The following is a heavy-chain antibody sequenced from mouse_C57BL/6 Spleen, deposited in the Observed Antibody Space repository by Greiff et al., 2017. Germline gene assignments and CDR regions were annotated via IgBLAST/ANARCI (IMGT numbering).Heavy chain of an antibody. D-gene: IGHD4-1*01. CDR2: IRSKSNNYAT. Sequence: DVKLVESGGGLVQPKGSLKLSCAASGFSFNTYAMNWVRQAPGKGLEWVARIRSKSNNYATYYADSVKDRFTISRDDSESMLYLQMNNLITEDTAMYYCVLLNWDVAYWGQGTLVTVSA. V-gene: IGHV10-1*01. CDR3: VLLNWDVAY. CDR1: GFSFNTYA. J-gene: IGHJ3*01.